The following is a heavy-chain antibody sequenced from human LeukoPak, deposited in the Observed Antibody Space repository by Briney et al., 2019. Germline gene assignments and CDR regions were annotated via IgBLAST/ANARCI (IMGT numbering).Heavy chain of an antibody. CDR2: IGGRDGGT. J-gene: IGHJ4*01. V-gene: IGHV3-23*01. CDR1: GFLFSNYA. CDR3: AKWGNYDILTGYYDSDY. Sequence: GGSLRLSCAASGFLFSNYAMSSVRQAPGEGLEWVSAIGGRDGGTYYADSVKGRFTVSRDDPKNKLYLQMNTMRVEATAVYYCAKWGNYDILTGYYDSDYWGHGTLVTVSS. D-gene: IGHD3-9*01.